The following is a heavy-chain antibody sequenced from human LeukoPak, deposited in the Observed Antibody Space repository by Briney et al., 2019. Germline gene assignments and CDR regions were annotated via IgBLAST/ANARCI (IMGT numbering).Heavy chain of an antibody. CDR2: INPNSGGT. V-gene: IGHV1-2*04. CDR1: GYTFTGYY. J-gene: IGHJ4*02. CDR3: ARSYSYGPFDY. D-gene: IGHD5-18*01. Sequence: AASVKVSCNASGYTFTGYYMHWVRQAPGQGLEWMGWINPNSGGTNYAQKFQGWVTMTRDTSISTAYMELSRLRSDDTAVYYCARSYSYGPFDYWGQGTLVTVSS.